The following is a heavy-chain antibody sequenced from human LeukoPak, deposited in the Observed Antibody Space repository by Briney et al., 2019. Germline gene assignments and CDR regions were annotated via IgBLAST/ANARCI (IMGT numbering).Heavy chain of an antibody. CDR1: SDSISNSAYH. Sequence: SETLSLTCTVSSDSISNSAYHWGWIRQPPGRGLEWIGSIYYSRGTYYNPSLKSRVTISVDTSKNQFSLKLTSVTAADTAVYYCAREGIEASGFGVVMPNSGYYYYGMDVWGQGTTVTVSS. J-gene: IGHJ6*02. CDR2: IYYSRGT. V-gene: IGHV4-39*02. CDR3: AREGIEASGFGVVMPNSGYYYYGMDV. D-gene: IGHD3-3*01.